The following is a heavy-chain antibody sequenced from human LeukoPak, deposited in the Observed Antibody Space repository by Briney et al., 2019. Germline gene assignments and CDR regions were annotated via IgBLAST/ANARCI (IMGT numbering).Heavy chain of an antibody. V-gene: IGHV4-59*12. CDR3: ASLYSSSWYYFDY. CDR1: GGSISSYY. CDR2: IYYSGST. Sequence: SETLSLTCTVSGGSISSYYWSWIRQPPGKGLEWIGYIYYSGSTNYNPSLKSRVTISVDTSKNQFSLKLSSVTAADTAVYYCASLYSSSWYYFDYWGQGTLVTVSS. J-gene: IGHJ4*02. D-gene: IGHD6-13*01.